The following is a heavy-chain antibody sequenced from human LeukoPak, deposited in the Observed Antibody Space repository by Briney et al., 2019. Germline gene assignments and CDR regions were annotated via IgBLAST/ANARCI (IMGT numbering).Heavy chain of an antibody. CDR3: ARRIVRGSPAAGYYGMDV. J-gene: IGHJ6*02. V-gene: IGHV5-51*01. CDR1: GYSFTSYW. Sequence: LGESLKISCKGSGYSFTSYWIGWVRQMPGKGLEWMGIIYPGDSDTRYSPSFQGQVTISADKSISTAYLQWSSLKASETAMYYCARRIVRGSPAAGYYGMDVWGQGTTVTVSS. D-gene: IGHD1-26*01. CDR2: IYPGDSDT.